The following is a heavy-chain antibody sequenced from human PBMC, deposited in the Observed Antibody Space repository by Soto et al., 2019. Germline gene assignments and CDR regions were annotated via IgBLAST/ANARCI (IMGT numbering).Heavy chain of an antibody. CDR1: GGSISGHY. CDR2: IFHSGST. J-gene: IGHJ4*02. D-gene: IGHD6-19*01. Sequence: SETLSLTCTVSGGSISGHYWIWIRQSPGKGLEWIGHIFHSGSTNYNPSLKSRVTLSADTSKNQFSLRLSSVTAADTAVYYCARVGSSGWSPDYWGQGILVTVSS. CDR3: ARVGSSGWSPDY. V-gene: IGHV4-59*11.